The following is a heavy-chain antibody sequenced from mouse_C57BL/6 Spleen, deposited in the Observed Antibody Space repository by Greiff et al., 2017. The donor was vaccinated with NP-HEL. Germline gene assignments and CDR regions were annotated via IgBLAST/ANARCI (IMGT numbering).Heavy chain of an antibody. CDR1: GYTFTSYW. CDR2: IHPNSGST. CDR3: AEPYDYDTWFAY. V-gene: IGHV1-64*01. Sequence: QVQLKESGAELVKPGASVKLSCKASGYTFTSYWMHWVKQRPGQGLEWIGMIHPNSGSTNYNEKFKSKATLTVDKSSSTAYMQLSSLTSEDSAVYYCAEPYDYDTWFAYWGQGTLVTVSA. J-gene: IGHJ3*01. D-gene: IGHD2-4*01.